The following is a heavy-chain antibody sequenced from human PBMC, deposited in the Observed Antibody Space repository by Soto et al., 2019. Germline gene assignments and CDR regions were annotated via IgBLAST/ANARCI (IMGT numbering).Heavy chain of an antibody. CDR1: GGSISSGDYY. CDR2: INHSGST. CDR3: ARGQYNWNERTLDY. V-gene: IGHV4-30-4*01. J-gene: IGHJ4*02. Sequence: SETLSLTCTVSGGSISSGDYYWSWIRQPPGKGLEWIGEINHSGSTYYNPSLKSRVTISIDTSKNQFSLKLSPVTAADSALYYCARGQYNWNERTLDYWGQGMLVTVSS. D-gene: IGHD1-20*01.